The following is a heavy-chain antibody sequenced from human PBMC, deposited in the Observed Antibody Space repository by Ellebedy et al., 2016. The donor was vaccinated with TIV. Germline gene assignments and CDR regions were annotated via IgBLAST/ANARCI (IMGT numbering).Heavy chain of an antibody. Sequence: GGSLRLSCAASGFTFGSFAMHWVRQAPGKGLEWLSVISAGGSSTYHADSVRGRFTITRDNSKNTLYLQINRLRPEDTAVYYCAKGSSSGFNYDRVGFQYWGQGTLVTVSS. CDR3: AKGSSSGFNYDRVGFQY. CDR1: GFTFGSFA. D-gene: IGHD3-16*01. J-gene: IGHJ4*02. CDR2: ISAGGSST. V-gene: IGHV3-23*01.